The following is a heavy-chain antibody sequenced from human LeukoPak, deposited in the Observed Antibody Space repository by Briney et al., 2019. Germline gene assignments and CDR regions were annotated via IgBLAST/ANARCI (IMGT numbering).Heavy chain of an antibody. D-gene: IGHD3-3*01. J-gene: IGHJ5*02. CDR3: ARDPRVYYDFWSGYSSYHNWFDP. Sequence: ASVKVSCKASGFTFTSHDYNWVRQAPGQGLEWVGWINTNTGNPTYAQGFTGRFVFSLDTSVSTAYLQISSLKAEDTAVYYCARDPRVYYDFWSGYSSYHNWFDPWGQGTLVTVSS. CDR2: INTNTGNP. V-gene: IGHV7-4-1*02. CDR1: GFTFTSHD.